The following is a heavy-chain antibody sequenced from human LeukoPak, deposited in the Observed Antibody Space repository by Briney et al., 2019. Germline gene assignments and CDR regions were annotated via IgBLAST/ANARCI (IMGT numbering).Heavy chain of an antibody. J-gene: IGHJ6*02. CDR1: GYTFTSYG. V-gene: IGHV1-18*01. CDR2: ISAYNGNT. CDR3: ARARRKADYYYYGTDV. Sequence: GASVKVSCKASGYTFTSYGISWVRQAPGQGLEWMGWISAYNGNTNYAQKLQGRVTMTTDTSTSTAYMELRSLRSDDTAVYYCARARRKADYYYYGTDVWGQGTTVTVSS.